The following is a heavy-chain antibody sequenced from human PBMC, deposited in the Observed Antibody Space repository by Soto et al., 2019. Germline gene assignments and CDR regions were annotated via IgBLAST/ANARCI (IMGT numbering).Heavy chain of an antibody. CDR1: GFTFSSYS. CDR3: AREGWPFDY. CDR2: FSSSSGTI. D-gene: IGHD1-26*01. V-gene: IGHV3-48*02. J-gene: IGHJ4*02. Sequence: EVQLVESGGGLVQPGGSLRLSCAASGFTFSSYSMNWVRQAPGKGLEWVSYFSSSSGTIYYADSVKGRFTISRDNAKNSLYLQMNSLRDKDTAVYYCAREGWPFDYWGQGTLVTVSS.